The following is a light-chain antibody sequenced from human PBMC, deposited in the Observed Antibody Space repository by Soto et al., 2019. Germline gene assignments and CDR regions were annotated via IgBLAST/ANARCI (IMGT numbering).Light chain of an antibody. Sequence: QSALTQPASVSGSPGQSITISCTGTSSDVGGHNYVSWYQQHPGTAPKLMIYEVTNRPSGVSNRFSGSKSGNTASLTISGLRAEDEADYYCSSYTSSTTLDVVFGGGTKVTVL. J-gene: IGLJ2*01. V-gene: IGLV2-14*01. CDR1: SSDVGGHNY. CDR2: EVT. CDR3: SSYTSSTTLDVV.